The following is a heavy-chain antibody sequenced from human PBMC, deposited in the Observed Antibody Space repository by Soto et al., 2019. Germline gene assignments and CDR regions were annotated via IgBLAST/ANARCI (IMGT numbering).Heavy chain of an antibody. Sequence: PGGSLRLSCEASGFRFSDHSMTWVRQSPGEGLQWIAYISSRSDNIYYAESVRGRFTVSRDNAKNALFLQMNSLRDDDTATYYCARLPKGGLVAAWGQGTRVTVSS. CDR2: ISSRSDNI. CDR3: ARLPKGGLVAA. V-gene: IGHV3-48*02. CDR1: GFRFSDHS. D-gene: IGHD2-15*01. J-gene: IGHJ4*02.